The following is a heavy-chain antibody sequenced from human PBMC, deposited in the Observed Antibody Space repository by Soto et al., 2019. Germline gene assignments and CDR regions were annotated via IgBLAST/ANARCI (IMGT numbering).Heavy chain of an antibody. CDR3: AKGRTSVTDHDVFDV. J-gene: IGHJ3*01. V-gene: IGHV3-23*01. D-gene: IGHD4-17*01. CDR1: GFTFGSSA. CDR2: ISAGAVAT. Sequence: LRLSCAASGFTFGSSAVSWVRQAPWKVLEWVSAISAGAVATNYADSVKGRFTISRDNSKNTLCLQMNSLRAEDTAVYYCAKGRTSVTDHDVFDVWGQGTVVTVSS.